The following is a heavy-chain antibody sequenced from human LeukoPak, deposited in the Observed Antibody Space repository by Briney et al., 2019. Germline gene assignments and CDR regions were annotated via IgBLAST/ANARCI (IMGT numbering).Heavy chain of an antibody. D-gene: IGHD2-2*01. CDR2: ISAYNGNT. V-gene: IGHV1-18*01. CDR1: GYTFTSYG. CDR3: ARDRPDYYCSSTSCSGLDY. J-gene: IGHJ4*02. Sequence: ASVKVSCKASGYTFTSYGISWVRQAPGQGLEWMGWISAYNGNTNYAQKLQGRVTMTTDTSTSTAYMELRSLRSDDTALYYCARDRPDYYCSSTSCSGLDYWGQGTLVTVSS.